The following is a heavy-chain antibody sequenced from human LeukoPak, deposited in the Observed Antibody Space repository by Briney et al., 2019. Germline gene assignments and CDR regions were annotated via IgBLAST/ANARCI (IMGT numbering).Heavy chain of an antibody. CDR1: GGTFSSYA. CDR2: SIPIFSIA. V-gene: IGHV1-69*04. D-gene: IGHD2-21*02. Sequence: SGKVSCKAAGGTFSSYAISLVRQAPGQGLEWRGRSIPIFSIANYTQKFQGRVTITADKSTRTAYMEMSSLRSEDTAVYYCARDSFYCGGDCYFDYWGQGTLVTVSS. J-gene: IGHJ4*02. CDR3: ARDSFYCGGDCYFDY.